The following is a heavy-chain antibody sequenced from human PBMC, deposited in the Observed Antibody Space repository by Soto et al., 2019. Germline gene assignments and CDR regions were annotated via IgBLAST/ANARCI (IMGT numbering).Heavy chain of an antibody. CDR3: ARIYGGNPPVDY. D-gene: IGHD4-17*01. CDR2: INHSGST. J-gene: IGHJ4*02. V-gene: IGHV4-34*01. Sequence: SETLSLTCAVYGGPFSGYYWSWIRQPPGKGLEWIGEINHSGSTNYNPSLKSRVTISVXXXXXXFXLXLXXXTAAXTAVYYCARIYGGNPPVDYWGQGTLVTVSS. CDR1: GGPFSGYY.